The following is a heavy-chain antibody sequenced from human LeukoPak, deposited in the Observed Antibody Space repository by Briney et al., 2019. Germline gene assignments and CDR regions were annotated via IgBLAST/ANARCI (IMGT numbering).Heavy chain of an antibody. CDR3: ARDTDTYFDY. V-gene: IGHV4-39*07. Sequence: PSETLSLTCTVSGCSISSSSYYWGWIRQPPGKGLEWIGSIYYSGSTYYNPSLKRRVTISVDTSKNQFSLKLSSVTAAATAVYYCARDTDTYFDYWGQGTLVTVSS. J-gene: IGHJ4*02. CDR1: GCSISSSSYY. CDR2: IYYSGST.